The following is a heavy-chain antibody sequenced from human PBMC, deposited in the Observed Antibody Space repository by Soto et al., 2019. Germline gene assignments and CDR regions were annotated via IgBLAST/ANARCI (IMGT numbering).Heavy chain of an antibody. D-gene: IGHD4-17*01. CDR3: ARLWTTVTCDY. CDR1: GFTFSNSW. Sequence: EVQLVESGGGLVQPGGSLRLACTASGFTFSNSWMSWVRQAPGKGLEWVANIKQDGSVKNYVDSVKGRVTISRDNAKNSLYLQMTSLRAEDTAVYYCARLWTTVTCDYWGPGTLVTVAS. J-gene: IGHJ4*02. V-gene: IGHV3-7*04. CDR2: IKQDGSVK.